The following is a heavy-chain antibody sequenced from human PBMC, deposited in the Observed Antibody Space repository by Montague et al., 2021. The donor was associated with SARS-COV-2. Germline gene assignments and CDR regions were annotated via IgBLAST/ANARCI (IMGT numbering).Heavy chain of an antibody. J-gene: IGHJ4*02. V-gene: IGHV4-59*12. CDR3: TTGEGVYGWRYYFDY. D-gene: IGHD6-19*01. Sequence: SETLSLTCTVSGDSIRTNYWSWIRQPPGQRLEWIGYVDNSGSTDYSPSLKSRVTISLETSKRQFSLRLNSVTDAGTAVYYCTTGEGVYGWRYYFDYWSQGTLVTVSS. CDR2: VDNSGST. CDR1: GDSIRTNY.